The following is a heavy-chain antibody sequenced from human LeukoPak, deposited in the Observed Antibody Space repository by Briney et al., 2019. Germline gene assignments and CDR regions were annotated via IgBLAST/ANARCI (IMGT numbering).Heavy chain of an antibody. Sequence: SETLSLTCSVSGGSISSYIWSWIRQPPGKGLAWIGYIYTSGSTDYNPSLKSRVTISVDKSKNQFSLKLNSVTAADPPFYYCPKQPGTGGINLWGQGTLVTVSS. CDR2: IYTSGST. CDR3: PKQPGTGGINL. CDR1: GGSISSYI. J-gene: IGHJ4*02. V-gene: IGHV4-4*09. D-gene: IGHD3-16*01.